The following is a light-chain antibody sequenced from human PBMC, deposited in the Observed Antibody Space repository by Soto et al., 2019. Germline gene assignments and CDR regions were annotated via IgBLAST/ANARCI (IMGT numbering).Light chain of an antibody. CDR2: RAS. V-gene: IGKV3-15*01. CDR1: QTIYSN. CDR3: QQYQNLWT. Sequence: ILMTQSPATLSLFLGGRAPLSFRAGQTIYSNVAWYQQRPGQAPRLLIYRASTRATGVPARFSGSGSGTEFTLTISSLQSEDFAIYYCQQYQNLWTLGQGTKVDIK. J-gene: IGKJ1*01.